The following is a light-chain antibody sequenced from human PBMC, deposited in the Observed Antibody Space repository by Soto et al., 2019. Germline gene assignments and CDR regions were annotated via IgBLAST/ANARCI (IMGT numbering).Light chain of an antibody. CDR3: VLYIGSGIL. Sequence: QTVVTQEPSFSVSPGGTVTLTCGLSSGSVSTSYYPSWHQQTPGQSPRTLIYSTNTRSSGVPDRFSGYILGNKAALTITGDQADDASDYYCVLYIGSGILFGGGTQLTVL. CDR2: STN. J-gene: IGLJ2*01. CDR1: SGSVSTSYY. V-gene: IGLV8-61*01.